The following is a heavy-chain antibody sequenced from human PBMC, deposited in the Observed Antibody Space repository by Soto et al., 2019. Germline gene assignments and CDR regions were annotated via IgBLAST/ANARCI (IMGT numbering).Heavy chain of an antibody. CDR2: IYYDGST. D-gene: IGHD3-22*01. J-gene: IGHJ4*02. Sequence: PSETLSLTCTVSGVTISTYYWSWIRQPPGKGLEWIGYIYYDGSTSYNPSLRSRVTISVDTSKNQFSLILSSVTSADTAVYYCATEYDSSGGYFDNWGQGTLVTVS. CDR3: ATEYDSSGGYFDN. CDR1: GVTISTYY. V-gene: IGHV4-59*01.